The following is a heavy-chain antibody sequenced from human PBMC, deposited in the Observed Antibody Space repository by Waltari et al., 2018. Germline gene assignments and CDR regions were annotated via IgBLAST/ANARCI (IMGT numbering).Heavy chain of an antibody. V-gene: IGHV3-64*07. CDR3: ARDLTGDVDFDY. J-gene: IGHJ4*02. D-gene: IGHD7-27*01. Sequence: EVQLVESGGGLVQPGGSLRLSYAASGFTFSSYAMHWVRQAPGKGLEYVSAISSNGGSTYYADSVKGRFTISRDNSKNTLYLQMGSLRAEDMAVYYCARDLTGDVDFDYWGQGTLVTVSS. CDR2: ISSNGGST. CDR1: GFTFSSYA.